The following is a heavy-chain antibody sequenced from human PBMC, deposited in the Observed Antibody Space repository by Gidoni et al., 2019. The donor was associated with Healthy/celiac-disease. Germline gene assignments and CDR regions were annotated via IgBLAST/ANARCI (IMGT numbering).Heavy chain of an antibody. Sequence: GKGLEWMGRIDPSDSYTNYSPSFQGHVTISADKSSSTAYLQWSSLKASDTAMYYCARRGVYGSGSYGYWGQGTLVTVSS. D-gene: IGHD3-10*01. CDR2: IDPSDSYT. V-gene: IGHV5-10-1*01. CDR3: ARRGVYGSGSYGY. J-gene: IGHJ4*02.